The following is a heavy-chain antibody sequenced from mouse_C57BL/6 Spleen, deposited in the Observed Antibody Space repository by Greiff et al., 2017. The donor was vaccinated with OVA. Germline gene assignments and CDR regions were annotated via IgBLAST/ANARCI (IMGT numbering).Heavy chain of an antibody. J-gene: IGHJ4*01. CDR3: ARGVYYGSSDYYAMDY. D-gene: IGHD1-1*01. CDR1: GFTFSSYG. Sequence: EVKVVESGGDLVKPGGSLKLSCAASGFTFSSYGLSWVRQTPDKRLEWVATISSGGSYTSYPATVNGRFTISRDKAKNTLYLQMSSLKSEVTAMYYCARGVYYGSSDYYAMDYWGQGTSVTVSS. CDR2: ISSGGSYT. V-gene: IGHV5-6*01.